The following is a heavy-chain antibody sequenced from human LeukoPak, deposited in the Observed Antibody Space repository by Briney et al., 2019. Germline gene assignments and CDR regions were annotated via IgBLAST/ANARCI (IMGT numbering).Heavy chain of an antibody. CDR2: INPNSGGT. Sequence: ASVKVSCKASGYTFTGYYMHWVRQAPGQGLEWVGWINPNSGGTNYAQEFQGRGSMTRDTAISTAYMELSRLRSDDTAMYYCARDLAIFGVVIEYYFDYWGQGTLVTVSS. CDR1: GYTFTGYY. D-gene: IGHD3-3*01. J-gene: IGHJ4*02. CDR3: ARDLAIFGVVIEYYFDY. V-gene: IGHV1-2*02.